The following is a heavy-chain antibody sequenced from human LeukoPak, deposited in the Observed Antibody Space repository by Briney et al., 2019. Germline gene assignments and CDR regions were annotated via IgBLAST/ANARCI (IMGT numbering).Heavy chain of an antibody. V-gene: IGHV3-30-3*01. CDR1: GFTFSSYA. CDR2: ISYDGSNK. CDR3: ARDPQIAVAGIDY. J-gene: IGHJ4*02. D-gene: IGHD6-19*01. Sequence: GGSLRLSCAASGFTFSSYAMHWVRQAPGKGLEWVAVISYDGSNKYYADSVKGRFTISRDNSKNTLYLQMNSLRAEDTAVYYCARDPQIAVAGIDYWGQGTLVTVSS.